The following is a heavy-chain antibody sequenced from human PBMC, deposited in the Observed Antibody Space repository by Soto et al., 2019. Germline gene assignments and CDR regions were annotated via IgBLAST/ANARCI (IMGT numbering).Heavy chain of an antibody. CDR1: GFTFSSYE. D-gene: IGHD3-22*01. J-gene: IGHJ4*02. Sequence: PXVSLRLSCAASGFTFSSYEMNWVRQAPGKGLEWVSYISSSGSTIYYADSVKGRFTISRDNAKNSLYLQMKSLRAEDTAVYYCARRLTYYYDSSGPIDYWGQGTLVTVSS. CDR3: ARRLTYYYDSSGPIDY. V-gene: IGHV3-48*03. CDR2: ISSSGSTI.